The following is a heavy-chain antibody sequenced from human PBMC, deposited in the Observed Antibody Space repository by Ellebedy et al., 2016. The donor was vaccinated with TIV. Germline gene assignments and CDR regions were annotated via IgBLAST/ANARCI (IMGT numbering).Heavy chain of an antibody. Sequence: SETLSLXCTVSGGSISSYYWSWIRQPPGKGLEWIGYIYYSGSTNYNPSLKSRVTISLDTSKNQFSLKLSSVTAADTAVYYCARVGRIAAAGTSKCPSCYYMDVWGKGATVTVSS. J-gene: IGHJ6*03. CDR2: IYYSGST. D-gene: IGHD6-13*01. CDR3: ARVGRIAAAGTSKCPSCYYMDV. V-gene: IGHV4-59*01. CDR1: GGSISSYY.